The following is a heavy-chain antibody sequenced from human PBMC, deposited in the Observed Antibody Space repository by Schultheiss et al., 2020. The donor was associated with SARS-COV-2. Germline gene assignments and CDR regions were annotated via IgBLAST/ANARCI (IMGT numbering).Heavy chain of an antibody. CDR3: ARVARLRDWYFDL. CDR1: GFTFSSYS. CDR2: ISSSSSYI. J-gene: IGHJ2*01. V-gene: IGHV3-21*04. D-gene: IGHD3-16*01. Sequence: GGSLRLSCAASGFTFSSYSMNWVRQAPGKGLEWVSSISSSSSYIYYADSVKGRFTISRDNAKNSLYLQMNSLRAEDTAVYYCARVARLRDWYFDLWGRGTLVTVSS.